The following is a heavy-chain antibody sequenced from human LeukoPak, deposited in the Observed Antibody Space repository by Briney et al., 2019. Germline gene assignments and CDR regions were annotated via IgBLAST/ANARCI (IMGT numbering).Heavy chain of an antibody. CDR2: IYYSGST. D-gene: IGHD3-10*01. CDR1: GGSTSSGDYY. Sequence: PSQTLSLTCTVSGGSTSSGDYYWSWIRQPPGKGLGWIGYIYYSGSTYYNPSLKSRVTISEDTSKNQFALKLSSVTAADTAVYYCARVPRDTIFRGVIEDWGQGTVVTVSS. J-gene: IGHJ4*02. CDR3: ARVPRDTIFRGVIED. V-gene: IGHV4-30-4*01.